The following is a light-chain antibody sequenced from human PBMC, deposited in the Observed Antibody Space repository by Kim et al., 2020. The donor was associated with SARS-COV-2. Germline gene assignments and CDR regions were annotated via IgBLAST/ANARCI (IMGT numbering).Light chain of an antibody. CDR3: AARDDSLNGRM. J-gene: IGLJ3*02. CDR1: SSNIGDNA. V-gene: IGLV1-44*01. Sequence: QSVLTQPPSASGTPGQRVTISCSGSSSNIGDNAVDWYQQLRGTAPKLIIYTNNQRTSGVPDRFSGSWSGTSASLAISGLQSEDGTDYHCAARDDSLNGRMFGGGTQLTV. CDR2: TNN.